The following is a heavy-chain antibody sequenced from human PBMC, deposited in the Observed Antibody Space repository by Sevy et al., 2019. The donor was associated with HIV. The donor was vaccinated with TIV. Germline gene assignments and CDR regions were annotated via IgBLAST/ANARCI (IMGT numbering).Heavy chain of an antibody. CDR2: ISSSSSYI. J-gene: IGHJ4*02. V-gene: IGHV3-21*01. D-gene: IGHD3-9*01. CDR1: GFTFSSYS. Sequence: GGSLRLSCAASGFTFSSYSMNWVRQAPGKGLEWVSSISSSSSYIYYADSVKDRFTISRDNAKNSLYLHMNSLRAEDPAVYYCARAAPYYDILTGYKDWGQGTLVTVSS. CDR3: ARAAPYYDILTGYKD.